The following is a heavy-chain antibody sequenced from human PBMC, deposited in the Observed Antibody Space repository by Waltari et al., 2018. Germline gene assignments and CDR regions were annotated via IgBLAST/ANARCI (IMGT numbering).Heavy chain of an antibody. CDR2: IYYSGST. Sequence: QVQLQESGPGLVKPSETLSLTCTVSGGSISSHYWSWIRQPPGKGLEWIGYIYYSGSTNYNPSLKSRVTISVDTSKNQFSLKLSSVTAADTAVYYCARVSRQSFRETLDYWGQGTLVTVSS. J-gene: IGHJ4*02. V-gene: IGHV4-59*11. CDR3: ARVSRQSFRETLDY. D-gene: IGHD3-10*01. CDR1: GGSISSHY.